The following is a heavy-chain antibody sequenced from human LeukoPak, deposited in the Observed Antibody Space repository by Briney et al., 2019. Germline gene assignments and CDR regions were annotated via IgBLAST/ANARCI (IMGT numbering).Heavy chain of an antibody. D-gene: IGHD3-16*02. CDR1: GYTFTSYD. V-gene: IGHV1-8*01. CDR2: MNPNSGNT. Sequence: GASVKVSCKASGYTFTSYDINWVRQATGQGLEWMGLMNPNSGNTGYAQKFQGRVTMTRNTSISTVYMELSSLRSEDTAVYYCARDVKYDYVWGSYRYMGLWGQGTLVTVSS. CDR3: ARDVKYDYVWGSYRYMGL. J-gene: IGHJ4*02.